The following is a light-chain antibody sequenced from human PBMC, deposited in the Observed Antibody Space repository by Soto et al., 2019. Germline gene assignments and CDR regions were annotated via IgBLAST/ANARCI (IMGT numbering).Light chain of an antibody. Sequence: EIVLTQSPATLSLSPGERATLSCRASQSVSSYLAWYQQKPGQAPRLLIYDASNRATGIPARFSGSGSGTDFTITISNLEPEDFAVYYCQQRSNWPPMYTFGLGTKLEIK. CDR2: DAS. CDR1: QSVSSY. J-gene: IGKJ2*01. CDR3: QQRSNWPPMYT. V-gene: IGKV3-11*01.